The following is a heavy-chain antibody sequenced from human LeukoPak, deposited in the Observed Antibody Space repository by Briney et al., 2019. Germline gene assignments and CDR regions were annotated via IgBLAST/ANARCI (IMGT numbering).Heavy chain of an antibody. V-gene: IGHV4-59*01. Sequence: SSETLSLTXTVSGGSISTYYWSWIRQPPGKGVEWIGYVYYDGSTNYNPSLKSRVTISVDTSKNQFSLRLSSVTAADTALYYCARGATTFGVIIKHAFDIWGRGTMVTVSS. CDR3: ARGATTFGVIIKHAFDI. CDR2: VYYDGST. CDR1: GGSISTYY. D-gene: IGHD3-3*01. J-gene: IGHJ3*02.